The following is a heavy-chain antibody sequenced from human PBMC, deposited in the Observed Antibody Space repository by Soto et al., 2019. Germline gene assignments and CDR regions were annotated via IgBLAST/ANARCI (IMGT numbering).Heavy chain of an antibody. CDR1: GFTFINDW. CDR2: IKSKTDGGTT. J-gene: IGHJ6*03. V-gene: IGHV3-15*01. D-gene: IGHD3-9*01. CDR3: SRLDYYYYYMDV. Sequence: LRLSCAASGFTFINDWMSWVRQAPGKGLEWVGRIKSKTDGGTTDYAAPVKGRFTISRDDSKNTLYLQMNSLKTEDTAVYYCSRLDYYYYYMDVWGKGTTVTVSS.